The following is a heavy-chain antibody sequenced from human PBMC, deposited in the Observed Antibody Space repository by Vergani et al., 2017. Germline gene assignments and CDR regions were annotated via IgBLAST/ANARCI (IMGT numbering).Heavy chain of an antibody. Sequence: QVQLVQSGAEVKKPGASVKVSCKASGYTFTSYYMHWVRQAPGQGLEWMGIINPSGGSTSYAQKFQGRVTMTRDTSTSTVYMELRSLRSDDTAVYYCAAETYYYDSSGYYYARSPFDYWGQGTLVTVSS. CDR1: GYTFTSYY. CDR2: INPSGGST. J-gene: IGHJ4*02. CDR3: AAETYYYDSSGYYYARSPFDY. V-gene: IGHV1-46*01. D-gene: IGHD3-22*01.